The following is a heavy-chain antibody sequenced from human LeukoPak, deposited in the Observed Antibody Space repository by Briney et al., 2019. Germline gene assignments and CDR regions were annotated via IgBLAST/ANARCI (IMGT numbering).Heavy chain of an antibody. D-gene: IGHD6-6*01. V-gene: IGHV4-59*01. CDR3: ARVDPDSSSTLEVFDY. Sequence: SETLSLTCTVSGGSISSYYWSWIRQPPGKGLEWSGYIYYSGSTNYNPSLKSRVTISVDTSKNQFSLKLSSVTAADTAVYYCARVDPDSSSTLEVFDYWGQGTLVTVSS. CDR2: IYYSGST. CDR1: GGSISSYY. J-gene: IGHJ4*02.